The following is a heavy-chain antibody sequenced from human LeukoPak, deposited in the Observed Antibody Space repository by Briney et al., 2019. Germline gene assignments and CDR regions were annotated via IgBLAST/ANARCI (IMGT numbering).Heavy chain of an antibody. CDR2: IYYSGST. Sequence: SETLSLTCTVSGGSISSYYWSWIRQPPGKGLEWIGYIYYSGSTNYNPSLKSRVIISVDTSKNQFSLKLSSVTAADTAVYYCARDRGYDFWSGYFAVTTDAFDIWGQGTMVTVSS. V-gene: IGHV4-59*01. J-gene: IGHJ3*02. D-gene: IGHD3-3*01. CDR1: GGSISSYY. CDR3: ARDRGYDFWSGYFAVTTDAFDI.